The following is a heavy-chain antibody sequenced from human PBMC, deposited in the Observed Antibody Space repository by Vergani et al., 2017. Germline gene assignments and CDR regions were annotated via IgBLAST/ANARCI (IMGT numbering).Heavy chain of an antibody. V-gene: IGHV3-23*04. CDR1: GFTFSSHA. J-gene: IGHJ4*02. D-gene: IGHD5-24*01. CDR2: IKNTGDST. Sequence: VQLVQSGSELKKPGASVKVSCVASGFTFSSHAMSWVRQGHGQGLEWVSSIKNTGDSTHYADSVKGRFTISRDNSKNTLYLQMNSLRVEDTAVYYCGRGSDNYNWGQGTLVTVSS. CDR3: GRGSDNYN.